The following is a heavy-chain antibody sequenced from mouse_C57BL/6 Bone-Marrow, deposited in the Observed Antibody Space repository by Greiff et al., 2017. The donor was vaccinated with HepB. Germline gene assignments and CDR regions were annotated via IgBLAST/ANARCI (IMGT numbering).Heavy chain of an antibody. V-gene: IGHV14-4*01. Sequence: EVKLQESGAELVRPGASVKLSCTASGFNIKDDYMHWVKQRPEQGLEWIGWIDPENGDTEYASKFQGKATITADTSSNTAYLQLSSLTSEDTAVYYCTINYSNYDYCGQGTTLTVSS. CDR2: IDPENGDT. CDR3: TINYSNYDY. D-gene: IGHD2-5*01. J-gene: IGHJ2*01. CDR1: GFNIKDDY.